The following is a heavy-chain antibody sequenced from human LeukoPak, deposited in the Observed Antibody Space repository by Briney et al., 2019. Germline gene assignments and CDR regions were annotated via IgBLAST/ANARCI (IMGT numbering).Heavy chain of an antibody. CDR3: ATADSSGATYFDY. Sequence: GGSLRLSCAASGFNVGRNYMSWVRQASGKGLECVSITYSGGSTYYADSVKGRFTISRDNSKNTVYLQINSLRAEDTAVYYCATADSSGATYFDYWGQGTLVTVSS. D-gene: IGHD3-22*01. CDR2: TYSGGST. J-gene: IGHJ4*02. V-gene: IGHV3-53*01. CDR1: GFNVGRNY.